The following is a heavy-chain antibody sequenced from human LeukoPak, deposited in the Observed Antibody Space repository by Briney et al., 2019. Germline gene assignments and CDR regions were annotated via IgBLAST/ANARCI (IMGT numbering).Heavy chain of an antibody. CDR3: ARVGRSGYYPGPNWFDP. V-gene: IGHV1-69*13. J-gene: IGHJ5*02. Sequence: ASVKVSCKASGGAFSSYAISWVRQAPGQGLEWMGGIIPIFGTANYAQKFQGRVTITADEYTSTAYMELSSLRSEDTAVYYCARVGRSGYYPGPNWFDPWGQGTLVTVSS. CDR1: GGAFSSYA. D-gene: IGHD3-22*01. CDR2: IIPIFGTA.